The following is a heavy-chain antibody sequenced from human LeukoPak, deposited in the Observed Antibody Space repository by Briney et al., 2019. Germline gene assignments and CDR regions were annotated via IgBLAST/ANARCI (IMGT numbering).Heavy chain of an antibody. Sequence: PGGSLRLSCSASEFTFRNYGMHWVRQAPGKGLEWVAVISYDGTQKFYADSVKGRFTISRDNSKNTLYLQMNSLRAVDTAVYYCTRPSLVYYDYVWGSYRYKGGYFDYWGQGTLVTVSS. CDR3: TRPSLVYYDYVWGSYRYKGGYFDY. V-gene: IGHV3-30*03. J-gene: IGHJ4*02. CDR1: EFTFRNYG. D-gene: IGHD3-16*02. CDR2: ISYDGTQK.